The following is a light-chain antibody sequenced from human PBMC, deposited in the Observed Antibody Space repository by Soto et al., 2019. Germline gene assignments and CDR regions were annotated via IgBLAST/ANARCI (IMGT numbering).Light chain of an antibody. CDR2: AAS. CDR1: HTISSW. Sequence: DIQMAQSPPSLSESVGDRVVRTYLASHTISSWLAWYQQKPGKAPKLLIYAASTLQSGVPSRFSHSGSGSGLSITVGPLLPSDVATSDFQQLNSYLREFGGGTRLEIK. J-gene: IGKJ5*01. CDR3: QQLNSYLRE. V-gene: IGKV1-9*01.